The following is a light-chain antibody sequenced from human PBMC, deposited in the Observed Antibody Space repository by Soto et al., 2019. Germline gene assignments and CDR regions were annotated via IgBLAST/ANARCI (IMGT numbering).Light chain of an antibody. J-gene: IGKJ5*01. CDR3: QHFNNYPT. V-gene: IGKV1-5*01. Sequence: DIQMTQSPSTLSASVGDRVTITCRASKNINTWVAWYQQKPGKAPKLLMNDASSLESGVPSRFSGSGSGADFTLTISSLQPEDFATYYCQHFNNYPTFGQGTRLENK. CDR1: KNINTW. CDR2: DAS.